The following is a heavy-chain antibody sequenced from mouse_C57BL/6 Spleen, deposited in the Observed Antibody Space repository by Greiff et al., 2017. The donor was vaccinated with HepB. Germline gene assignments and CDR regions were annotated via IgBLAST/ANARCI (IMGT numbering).Heavy chain of an antibody. D-gene: IGHD2-4*01. V-gene: IGHV14-3*01. CDR1: GFNIKNTY. J-gene: IGHJ4*01. CDR2: IDPANGNT. Sequence: EVQLQQSVAELVRPGASVKLSCTASGFNIKNTYMHWVKQRPEQGLEWIGRIDPANGNTKYAPKFQGKATITADTSSNTAYLQLSSLTSEDTAIYSWSLYDYHVAMDDWGQGTSVTVSS. CDR3: SLYDYHVAMDD.